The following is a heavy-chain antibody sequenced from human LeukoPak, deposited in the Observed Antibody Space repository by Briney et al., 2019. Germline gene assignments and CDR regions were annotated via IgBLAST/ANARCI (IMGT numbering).Heavy chain of an antibody. J-gene: IGHJ4*02. V-gene: IGHV3-48*03. D-gene: IGHD3-16*01. Sequence: GGSLRLSCAASGFTFSTYEMNWVRQAPGKGLEWVSYISSSGSTIYYADSVKGRFTISRDSAKNSLYLQMNSLRAEDMAVYYCAREWGLSPFDYWGQGTLVTVSS. CDR2: ISSSGSTI. CDR1: GFTFSTYE. CDR3: AREWGLSPFDY.